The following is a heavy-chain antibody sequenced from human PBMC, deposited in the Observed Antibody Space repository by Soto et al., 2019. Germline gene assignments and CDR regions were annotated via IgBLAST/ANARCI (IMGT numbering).Heavy chain of an antibody. CDR1: GFSFGSYW. Sequence: EVELVESGGGSVQPGGSLRLSCAGSGFSFGSYWMNWVRQAPGKGLEWVANIKQDGSEKYYVDSVKGRFTISRDNAKSSLYLQMNSLRAEDTAVYYCAGGNGWLVTDWVQGTLVIVSS. CDR2: IKQDGSEK. CDR3: AGGNGWLVTD. V-gene: IGHV3-7*04. J-gene: IGHJ4*02. D-gene: IGHD6-19*01.